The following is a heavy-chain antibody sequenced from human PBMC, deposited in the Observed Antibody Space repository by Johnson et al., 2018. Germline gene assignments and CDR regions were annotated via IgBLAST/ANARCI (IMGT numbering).Heavy chain of an antibody. CDR3: ASDNYEVVGYHVYSSYFYIDV. CDR1: GFTFSSYA. Sequence: QVQLVQAGGGVVQPGRSPRLSCAASGFTFSSYAMHWVRQAPGKGLEWVAVISYDGNDKYYADSVKGRFTISRDNSKNTRSLQMNSLRADDTAVYYCASDNYEVVGYHVYSSYFYIDVWGKGTTVTVSS. V-gene: IGHV3-30-3*01. D-gene: IGHD4-11*01. CDR2: ISYDGNDK. J-gene: IGHJ6*03.